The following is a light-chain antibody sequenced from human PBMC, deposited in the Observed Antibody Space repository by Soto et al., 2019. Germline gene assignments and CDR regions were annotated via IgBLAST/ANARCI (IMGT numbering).Light chain of an antibody. Sequence: EIVMTQSPVTLSVSPGERATLSCRASQSISTNLAWYQQNPGQAPRLVIYGASTRATDIPARFSGSASGTEFTLTISSLQSEDFAVYYCQQYNNWPYTFAQGTRLAI. J-gene: IGKJ2*01. CDR2: GAS. V-gene: IGKV3-15*01. CDR1: QSISTN. CDR3: QQYNNWPYT.